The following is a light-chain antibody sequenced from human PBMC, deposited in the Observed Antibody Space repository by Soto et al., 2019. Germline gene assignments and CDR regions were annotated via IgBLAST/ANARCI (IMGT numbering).Light chain of an antibody. V-gene: IGKV1-5*03. J-gene: IGKJ5*01. Sequence: DIQMTQSPSILSASVGDGVTIACRASQSVTLLLTWYQQKPGKAPKLLLYKASTLESGVPSRFSGNGSETDFTLTISSLQPDDIGTYYCQQYNSYPYTFGQGTRLEIK. CDR2: KAS. CDR1: QSVTLL. CDR3: QQYNSYPYT.